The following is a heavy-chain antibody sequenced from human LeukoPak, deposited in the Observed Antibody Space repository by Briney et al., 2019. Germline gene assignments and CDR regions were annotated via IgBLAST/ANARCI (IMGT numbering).Heavy chain of an antibody. CDR2: IYYSGST. CDR1: GGSISSYY. CDR3: ARVGYCSSTSRHINPQPYYYYGMDV. J-gene: IGHJ6*02. D-gene: IGHD2-2*01. Sequence: SETLSLTCTVSGGSISSYYWSWIRQPPGKGLEWIGYIYYSGSTNYNPSLKSRVTISVDTSKNQFSLKLSSVTAADTAVYYCARVGYCSSTSRHINPQPYYYYGMDVWGQGTTVTVSS. V-gene: IGHV4-59*01.